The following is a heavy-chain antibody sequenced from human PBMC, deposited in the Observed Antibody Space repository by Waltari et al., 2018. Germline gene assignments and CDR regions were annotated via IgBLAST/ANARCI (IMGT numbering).Heavy chain of an antibody. Sequence: QVQLQESGPGLVKPSATLSLTCTVPGGSISSYYWSWIRQPAGKGLEWIWRIYTSGSTNYNPSLKSRVTISVDKSKNQFSLKLSSVTAADTAVYYCARGIAVAGTDGMDVWGQGTTVTVSS. CDR2: IYTSGST. V-gene: IGHV4-4*07. D-gene: IGHD6-19*01. CDR3: ARGIAVAGTDGMDV. CDR1: GGSISSYY. J-gene: IGHJ6*02.